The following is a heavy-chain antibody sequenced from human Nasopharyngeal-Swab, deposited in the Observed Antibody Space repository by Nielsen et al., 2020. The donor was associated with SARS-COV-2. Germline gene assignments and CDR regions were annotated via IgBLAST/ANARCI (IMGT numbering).Heavy chain of an antibody. J-gene: IGHJ3*02. V-gene: IGHV3-30*18. D-gene: IGHD3-3*01. CDR1: GFPFRRYG. CDR3: ANLIFGDAFDI. Sequence: GESLKISCAASGFPFRRYGMPWVRQAPGQGLEWLAVISYDGSNKYYADSVKGRFTISRDNSKNTLYLQMNSLRAEDTAVYYCANLIFGDAFDIWGQGTMVTVSS. CDR2: ISYDGSNK.